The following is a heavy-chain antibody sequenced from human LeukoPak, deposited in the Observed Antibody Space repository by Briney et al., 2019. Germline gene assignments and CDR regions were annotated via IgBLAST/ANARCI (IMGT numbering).Heavy chain of an antibody. V-gene: IGHV3-33*01. CDR2: IWYDGSNK. D-gene: IGHD1-26*01. Sequence: GGSLRLSCAASGFTFSSYGMHWVRQAPGKGLEWVAVIWYDGSNKYYADSVKGRFTISRDNSKNTLYLQMNSLRAEDTAVCYCARGGSGSYTPNWFDPWGQGTLVTVSS. CDR3: ARGGSGSYTPNWFDP. CDR1: GFTFSSYG. J-gene: IGHJ5*02.